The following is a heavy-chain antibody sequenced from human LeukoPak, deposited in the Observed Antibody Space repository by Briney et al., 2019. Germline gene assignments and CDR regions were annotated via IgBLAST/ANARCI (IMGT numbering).Heavy chain of an antibody. J-gene: IGHJ4*02. Sequence: ASVKVSCKASGYKFDTNGITYGVTWVRQAPGQGLEWMGWINPNSGGTNYAQKFQGRVTMTRDTSISTAYMELSRLRSDDTAVYYCARAPGILPLDYWGQGTLVTVSS. V-gene: IGHV1-2*02. D-gene: IGHD2/OR15-2a*01. CDR3: ARAPGILPLDY. CDR2: INPNSGGT. CDR1: GYKFDTNGITYG.